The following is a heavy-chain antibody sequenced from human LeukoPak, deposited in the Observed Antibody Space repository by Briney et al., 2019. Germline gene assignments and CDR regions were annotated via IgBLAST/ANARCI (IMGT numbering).Heavy chain of an antibody. Sequence: GTSLRLSCAASGFTFSGYAMHWVRQAPGKGLEWVAVMSYDGSNKYYVDSVKGRFTVSRDNSKNTLYLQINSLKTEDTAVYYCTAEVVGAARLDAFDIWGQGTMVTVSS. CDR3: TAEVVGAARLDAFDI. CDR2: MSYDGSNK. V-gene: IGHV3-30*03. CDR1: GFTFSGYA. D-gene: IGHD2-15*01. J-gene: IGHJ3*02.